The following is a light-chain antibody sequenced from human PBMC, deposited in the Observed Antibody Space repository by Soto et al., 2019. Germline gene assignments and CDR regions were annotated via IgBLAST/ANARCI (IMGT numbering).Light chain of an antibody. CDR3: QHYGNSPPLYT. Sequence: EIVMTQSPATLSVSPGERATLSCRASQSVSSNLAWYQQKPGQAPRLLIYGASTRATGIPARFSGSGSGTEFTLTISSLQSEDFAVYYCQHYGNSPPLYTFGQGTRLEIK. J-gene: IGKJ2*01. CDR1: QSVSSN. CDR2: GAS. V-gene: IGKV3-15*01.